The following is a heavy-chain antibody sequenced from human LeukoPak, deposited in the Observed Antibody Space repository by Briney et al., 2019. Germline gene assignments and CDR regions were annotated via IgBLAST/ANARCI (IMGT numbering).Heavy chain of an antibody. J-gene: IGHJ4*02. CDR1: GGSISSSSYY. CDR3: ARHEHQLLSRAVGYFDY. Sequence: SETLSLTCTVSGGSISSSSYYWGWIRQPPGKGLEWIGSIYYSGSTYYNPSLKSRVTISVDTSKNQFSLKLSSVTAADTAVYYCARHEHQLLSRAVGYFDYWGQGTLVTVSS. D-gene: IGHD2-2*01. V-gene: IGHV4-39*01. CDR2: IYYSGST.